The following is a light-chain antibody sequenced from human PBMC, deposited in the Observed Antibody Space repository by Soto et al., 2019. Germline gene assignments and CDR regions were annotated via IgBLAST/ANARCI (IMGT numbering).Light chain of an antibody. Sequence: QSALTQPASVSGSPGQSITISCTGTSGDIGSYNRVSWYQQHPGKAPKLLIYEVTNRPSGISDRFSGSKSVNTASLTISGLQAEDESDYYCGSYSSTDTPFVFGTGTKLTVL. CDR1: SGDIGSYNR. CDR2: EVT. CDR3: GSYSSTDTPFV. V-gene: IGLV2-14*01. J-gene: IGLJ1*01.